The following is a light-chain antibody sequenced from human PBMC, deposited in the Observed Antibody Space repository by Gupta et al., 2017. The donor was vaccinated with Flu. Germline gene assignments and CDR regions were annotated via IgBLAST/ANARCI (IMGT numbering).Light chain of an antibody. CDR1: QSVSSY. Sequence: RATLSCRASQSVSSYLAWYQQKPGQAPRLLIYDASNRATGIPARFSGSGSGTDFTLTFSSLEPEDFAVYYCQQRSNWPPLYTFGQGTKLEIK. V-gene: IGKV3-11*01. J-gene: IGKJ2*01. CDR2: DAS. CDR3: QQRSNWPPLYT.